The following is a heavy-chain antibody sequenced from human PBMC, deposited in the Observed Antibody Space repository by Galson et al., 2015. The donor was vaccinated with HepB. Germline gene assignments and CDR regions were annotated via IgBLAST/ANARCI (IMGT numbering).Heavy chain of an antibody. CDR3: ARDTRSSGWYGGDAFDI. CDR2: IYSGGST. V-gene: IGHV3-66*01. Sequence: SLRLSCAASGFTVSSNYMSWVRQAPGKGLEWVSVIYSGGSTYYADSVKGRFTISRDNSKNTLYLQMNSLRAEDTAVYYCARDTRSSGWYGGDAFDIWGQGTMVTVSS. J-gene: IGHJ3*02. CDR1: GFTVSSNY. D-gene: IGHD6-19*01.